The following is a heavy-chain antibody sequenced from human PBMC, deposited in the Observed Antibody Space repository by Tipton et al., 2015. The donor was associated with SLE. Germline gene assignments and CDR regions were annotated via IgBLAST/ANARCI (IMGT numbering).Heavy chain of an antibody. CDR3: SSLSRASSFDAFDI. Sequence: TLSLTCSVSGDSISRSYWSWIRQAPGKGLEWIGYMFHRGSCAYNPSLKSRVTISLDTSKSQVSLKLRSVTAADTAVYFCSSLSRASSFDAFDIWGQGTLVTVSS. J-gene: IGHJ3*02. CDR1: GDSISRSY. V-gene: IGHV4-59*13. CDR2: MFHRGSC.